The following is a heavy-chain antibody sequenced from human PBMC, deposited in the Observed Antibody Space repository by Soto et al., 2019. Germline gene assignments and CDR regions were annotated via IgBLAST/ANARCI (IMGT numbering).Heavy chain of an antibody. D-gene: IGHD6-13*01. CDR1: GGSVSSGSYY. CDR3: AREVGIAAAGTNWFDP. J-gene: IGHJ5*02. CDR2: IYYSGST. Sequence: PSETLSLTCTVSGGSVSSGSYYWSWIRQPPGKGLEWIGYIYYSGSTNYNPSLKSRVTISVDTSKNQFSLKLSSVTAADTAVYYCAREVGIAAAGTNWFDPWGQGTLVT. V-gene: IGHV4-61*01.